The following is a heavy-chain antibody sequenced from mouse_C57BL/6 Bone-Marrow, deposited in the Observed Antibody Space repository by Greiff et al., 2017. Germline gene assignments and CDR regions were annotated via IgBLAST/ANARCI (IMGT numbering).Heavy chain of an antibody. CDR3: DQGRGTGTDFDY. CDR1: GYSITSGYY. D-gene: IGHD4-1*01. J-gene: IGHJ2*01. Sequence: EVQLQQSGPGLVKPSQSLSLTCSVTGYSITSGYYWNWIRQFPGNKLEWMGYISYDGSNNYNPSLKNRISITRDTSKNQFFLKLNSVTTEDTATYYCDQGRGTGTDFDYWGQGTTLTVSS. V-gene: IGHV3-6*01. CDR2: ISYDGSN.